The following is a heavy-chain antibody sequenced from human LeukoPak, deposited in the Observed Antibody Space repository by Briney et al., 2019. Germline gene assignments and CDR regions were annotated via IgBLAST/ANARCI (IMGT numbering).Heavy chain of an antibody. CDR2: ISWDGGST. J-gene: IGHJ6*02. D-gene: IGHD2-2*01. V-gene: IGHV3-43*01. CDR1: GFTFDDYT. CDR3: AKGGRYCSSTSCYPRDYYYGMDV. Sequence: GGSLRLSCAASGFTFDDYTMHWVRQAPGKGLEWVSLISWDGGSTYYADSVKGRFTISRDNSKNSLYLQMNSLRTEDTALYYCAKGGRYCSSTSCYPRDYYYGMDVWGQGTLVTVSS.